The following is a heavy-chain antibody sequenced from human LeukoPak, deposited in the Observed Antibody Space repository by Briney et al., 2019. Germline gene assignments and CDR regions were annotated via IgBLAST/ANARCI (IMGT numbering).Heavy chain of an antibody. CDR3: ARDFEDCSGGSCLYYFDY. CDR1: GGTFSSYA. Sequence: SSVKVSCKASGGTFSSYAISWVRQAPGQGLEWMGRIIPIFGTANYAQKFQGRVTITTDESTSTAYMELSRLRSEDTAVYYCARDFEDCSGGSCLYYFDYWGQGTLVTVSS. D-gene: IGHD2-15*01. V-gene: IGHV1-69*05. CDR2: IIPIFGTA. J-gene: IGHJ4*02.